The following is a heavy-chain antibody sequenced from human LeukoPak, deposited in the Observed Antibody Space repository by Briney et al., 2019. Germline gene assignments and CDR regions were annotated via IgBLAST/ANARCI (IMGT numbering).Heavy chain of an antibody. CDR2: INHSGST. CDR3: ARDGDYGPDAFDI. D-gene: IGHD4/OR15-4a*01. CDR1: GGSFSGYY. V-gene: IGHV4-34*01. Sequence: SETLSLTCAVYGGSFSGYYWSWIRQPPGKGLEWIGEINHSGSTNYNPSLKSRVTISVDTSKNQFSLKLSSVTAADTAVYYCARDGDYGPDAFDIWGQGTMVTVSS. J-gene: IGHJ3*02.